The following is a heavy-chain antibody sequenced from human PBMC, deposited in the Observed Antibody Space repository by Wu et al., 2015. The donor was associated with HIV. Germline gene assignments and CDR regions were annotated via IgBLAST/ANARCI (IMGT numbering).Heavy chain of an antibody. V-gene: IGHV1-46*01. CDR3: ARERVDYDSAGYRAHRGYYFDY. J-gene: IGHJ4*02. CDR1: GYTFINNF. D-gene: IGHD3-22*01. Sequence: QVHLVQSGAEVKKPGASVKVSCTTFGYTFINNFLHWVRQAPGQVPEWMGMINPRSDSTTYAQPFEGRLVVTRDTSKNTMYMELSSLTSEDTATYYCARERVDYDSAGYRAHRGYYFDYVGRGNAGHRLL. CDR2: INPRSDST.